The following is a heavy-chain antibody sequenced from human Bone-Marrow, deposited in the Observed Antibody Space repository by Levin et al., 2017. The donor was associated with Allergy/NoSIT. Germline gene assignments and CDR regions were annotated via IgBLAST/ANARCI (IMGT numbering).Heavy chain of an antibody. Sequence: SCTVSGGSISSGGYYWSWIRQHPGKGLEWIGYIYYSGSTYYNPSLKSRVTISVDTSKNQFSLKLSSVTAADTAVYYCARASDYGQRPFDYWGQGTLVTVSS. CDR3: ARASDYGQRPFDY. V-gene: IGHV4-31*03. CDR1: GGSISSGGYY. D-gene: IGHD4-17*01. CDR2: IYYSGST. J-gene: IGHJ4*02.